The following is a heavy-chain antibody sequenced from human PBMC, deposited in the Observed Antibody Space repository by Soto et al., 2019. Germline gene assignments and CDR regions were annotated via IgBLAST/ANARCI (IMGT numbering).Heavy chain of an antibody. V-gene: IGHV3-30-3*01. CDR3: ARTTSSWQGPGDYFDY. Sequence: GGSLRLSCAASGFTFSSYAMHWVRQAPGKGLEWVAVISYDGSNKYYADSVKGRFTISRDNSKNTLYLQMNSLRAEDTAVYYCARTTSSWQGPGDYFDYWGQGTLVTVSS. J-gene: IGHJ4*02. CDR1: GFTFSSYA. D-gene: IGHD6-13*01. CDR2: ISYDGSNK.